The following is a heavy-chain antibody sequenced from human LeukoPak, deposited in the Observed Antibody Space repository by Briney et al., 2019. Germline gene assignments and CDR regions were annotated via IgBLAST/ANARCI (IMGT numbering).Heavy chain of an antibody. CDR2: IIPIFGTA. J-gene: IGHJ4*02. V-gene: IGHV1-69*13. CDR1: GGTFSSYA. D-gene: IGHD1-14*01. Sequence: GASVKVSCKASGGTFSSYAISWVRQAPGQGLERMGGIIPIFGTANYAQKFQGRVTITADESTSTAYMELSSLRSEDTAVYYCARDFGHRTTGIRSYWGQGTLVTVSS. CDR3: ARDFGHRTTGIRSY.